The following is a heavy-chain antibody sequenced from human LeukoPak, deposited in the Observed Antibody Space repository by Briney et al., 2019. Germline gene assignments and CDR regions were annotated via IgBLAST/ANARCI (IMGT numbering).Heavy chain of an antibody. D-gene: IGHD6-6*01. V-gene: IGHV3-30*02. CDR3: AKDGGELLVGPFDY. Sequence: GGSLRLSCAASGFTFSNYGMHWVRQAPGKGLEWVAFIRYDEVNRYYADSVKGRFTISRDSSKNTLYLQMNSLRAEDTAVYYCAKDGGELLVGPFDYWGQGTLVTVSS. CDR2: IRYDEVNR. J-gene: IGHJ4*02. CDR1: GFTFSNYG.